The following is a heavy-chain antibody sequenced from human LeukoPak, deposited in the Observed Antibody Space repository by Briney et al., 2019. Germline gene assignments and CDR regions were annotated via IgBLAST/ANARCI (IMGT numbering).Heavy chain of an antibody. CDR1: GYTFTSYG. Sequence: ASVKVSCKASGYTFTSYGISWVRQAPGQGLEWMGWISAYNGNTNYAQKLQGRVTMTTDTSTSTAYMELRSLRSDDTAVYYCATRSEKYCSSTSCRSAYYYYMDVWGKGTTVTVSS. CDR2: ISAYNGNT. D-gene: IGHD2-2*01. V-gene: IGHV1-18*01. J-gene: IGHJ6*03. CDR3: ATRSEKYCSSTSCRSAYYYYMDV.